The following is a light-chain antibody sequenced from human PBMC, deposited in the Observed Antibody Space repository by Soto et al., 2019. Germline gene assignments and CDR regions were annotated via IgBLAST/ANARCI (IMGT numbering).Light chain of an antibody. CDR3: AAWDDSLNGRV. J-gene: IGLJ1*01. Sequence: QSVLTQPPSASGTPGQRVTISCSGSSSNIGSNTVNWYQQLPGTAPKLLIYSNNQRPSGVPDRFSGSKSGTSASLAISGLQSADEADYYCAAWDDSLNGRVFGTGTKVTAL. V-gene: IGLV1-44*01. CDR1: SSNIGSNT. CDR2: SNN.